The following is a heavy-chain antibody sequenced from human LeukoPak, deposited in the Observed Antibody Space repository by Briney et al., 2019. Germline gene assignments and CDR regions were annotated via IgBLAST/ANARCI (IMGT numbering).Heavy chain of an antibody. Sequence: ASVKVSCKASGYTFTGYYMHWVRQAPGQGLEWMGWINPNSGGTNYAQKFQGRVTMTRDTSSSTAHMELSSLRSDETALYYCAREGFDYWGQGTLVTVSS. V-gene: IGHV1-2*02. J-gene: IGHJ4*02. CDR3: AREGFDY. CDR2: INPNSGGT. CDR1: GYTFTGYY.